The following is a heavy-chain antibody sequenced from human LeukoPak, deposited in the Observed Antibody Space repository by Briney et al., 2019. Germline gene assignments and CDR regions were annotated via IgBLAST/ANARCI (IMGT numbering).Heavy chain of an antibody. CDR2: MNPNRGNT. CDR1: GYTFTSYN. D-gene: IGHD2-21*01. CDR3: ARVLSLFVVVT. V-gene: IGHV1-8*01. Sequence: ASVKVSCKASGYTFTSYNINWVRQAPGQGLEWMGWMNPNRGNTGYAQKFQGRVTMTRNTSISTAYMDLSSLRSEDTAVYYCARVLSLFVVVTWGQGNLVTVSS. J-gene: IGHJ5*02.